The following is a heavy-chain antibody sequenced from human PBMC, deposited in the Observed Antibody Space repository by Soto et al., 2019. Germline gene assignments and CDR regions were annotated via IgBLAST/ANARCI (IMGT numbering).Heavy chain of an antibody. CDR2: SRNKASSNST. CDR3: ARFRGSYTRGLDY. J-gene: IGHJ4*02. CDR1: GFTFSAYS. Sequence: EVQLVESGGGLVQPGGSLSLSCAASGFTFSAYSMDWVRQAPGKGLEGVGRSRNKASSNSTADAASGQGRFTISREESKNSLYLNMNSRKTEDTGVYDCARFRGSYTRGLDYWGQGTLVTVSS. V-gene: IGHV3-72*01. D-gene: IGHD1-26*01.